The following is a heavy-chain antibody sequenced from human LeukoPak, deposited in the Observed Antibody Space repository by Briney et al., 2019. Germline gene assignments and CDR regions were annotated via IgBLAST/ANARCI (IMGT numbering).Heavy chain of an antibody. J-gene: IGHJ3*02. CDR1: GFTFNSYN. CDR3: AKDGTYDSSGYHDAFDI. V-gene: IGHV3-7*01. D-gene: IGHD3-22*01. CDR2: IKQDGSEK. Sequence: GGSLRLSCAASGFTFNSYNMNWVRQAPGKGLEWVANIKQDGSEKYYVDSVKGRFTISRDNAKNSLYLQMNSLRAEDTAVYYCAKDGTYDSSGYHDAFDIWGQGTMVTVSS.